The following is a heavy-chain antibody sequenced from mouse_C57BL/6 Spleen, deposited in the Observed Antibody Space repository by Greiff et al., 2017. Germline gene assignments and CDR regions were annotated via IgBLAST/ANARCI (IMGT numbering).Heavy chain of an antibody. CDR1: GYTFTDYY. CDR3: ARRIHYYGSYYFDY. Sequence: VQLQQSGPVLVKPGASVKMSCKASGYTFTDYYMNWVKQSHGKSLEWIGVINPYNGGTSYNQKFKGKATLTVDKSSSTAYMELNSLTSEDSAVYYCARRIHYYGSYYFDYWGQGTTLTVSS. V-gene: IGHV1-19*01. CDR2: INPYNGGT. D-gene: IGHD1-1*01. J-gene: IGHJ2*01.